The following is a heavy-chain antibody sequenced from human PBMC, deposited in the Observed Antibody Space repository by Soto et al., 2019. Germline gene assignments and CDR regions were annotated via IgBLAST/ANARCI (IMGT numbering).Heavy chain of an antibody. CDR2: ISSSSSYI. V-gene: IGHV3-21*01. D-gene: IGHD3-10*01. Sequence: XVSLRLSCAASGFTFSSYSMNWVRQAPGKGLEWVSSISSSSSYIYYADSVKGRFTISRDNAKNSLYLQMNSLRAEDTAVYYCARVGLLWFGESNQDYYYYGMDVWGQGTTVTVSS. CDR3: ARVGLLWFGESNQDYYYYGMDV. CDR1: GFTFSSYS. J-gene: IGHJ6*02.